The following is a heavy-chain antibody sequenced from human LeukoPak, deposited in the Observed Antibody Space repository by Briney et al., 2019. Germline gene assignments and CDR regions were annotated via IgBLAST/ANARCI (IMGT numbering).Heavy chain of an antibody. D-gene: IGHD2-2*02. CDR2: IDPRSGGT. J-gene: IGHJ4*02. Sequence: ASVKVSCKASGYTFTDYYMHWVRQAPGQGLEWMGWIDPRSGGTNFARKFQGRVTMTRDTSISTAYMELSRLTSDDTAVYYCTSSDYTSSDYWGQGTLVTASS. CDR1: GYTFTDYY. V-gene: IGHV1-2*02. CDR3: TSSDYTSSDY.